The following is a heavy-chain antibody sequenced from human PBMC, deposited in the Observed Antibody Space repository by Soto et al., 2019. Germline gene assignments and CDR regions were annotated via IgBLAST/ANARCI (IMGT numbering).Heavy chain of an antibody. J-gene: IGHJ4*02. V-gene: IGHV3-30-3*01. CDR1: GFTFSRYS. Sequence: QVQLVESGGGVVQPGRSLRLSCAASGFTFSRYSMYWVRQAPGEGLEWISVISNDGNKTYYADSVKGRFTVSRDNSKNTLYLQMNSLRAEDTTVYYCARETDWIPDYWGQGTLVTVSS. CDR2: ISNDGNKT. CDR3: ARETDWIPDY. D-gene: IGHD5-18*01.